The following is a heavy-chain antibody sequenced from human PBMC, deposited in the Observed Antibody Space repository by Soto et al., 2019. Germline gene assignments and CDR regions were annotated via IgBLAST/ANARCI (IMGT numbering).Heavy chain of an antibody. J-gene: IGHJ4*02. CDR3: ARGNLPVGGYDY. V-gene: IGHV3-13*01. D-gene: IGHD5-12*01. Sequence: EVHLVESGGGLVQPGGSLRLSFSASGFTFSTYDMQWVRHATGNGLEWVAAIGTAGDTYYPCSVKGRFTISRENAKTSLYLQMNSRRAGETAVYYGARGNLPVGGYDYWVKGTLVTVSS. CDR1: GFTFSTYD. CDR2: IGTAGDT.